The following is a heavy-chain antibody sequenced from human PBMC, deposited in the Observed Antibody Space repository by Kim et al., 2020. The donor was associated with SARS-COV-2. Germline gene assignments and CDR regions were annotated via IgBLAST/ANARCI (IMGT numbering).Heavy chain of an antibody. J-gene: IGHJ5*02. CDR1: GGSISSSSYY. V-gene: IGHV4-39*07. CDR2: IYYSGST. D-gene: IGHD6-19*01. Sequence: SETLSLTCTVSGGSISSSSYYWGWIRQPPGKGLEWIGSIYYSGSTYYNPSLKSRVTISVDTSKNQFSLKLSSVTAADTAVYYCARWRGQWPLWDWFDPWGQGTLVTVSS. CDR3: ARWRGQWPLWDWFDP.